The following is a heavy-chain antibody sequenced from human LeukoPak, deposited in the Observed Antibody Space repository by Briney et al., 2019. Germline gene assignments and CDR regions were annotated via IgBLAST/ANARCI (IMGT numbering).Heavy chain of an antibody. CDR1: GFTFSSYA. J-gene: IGHJ4*02. D-gene: IGHD6-13*01. Sequence: PGGSLRLSCAASGFTFSSYAMSWVRQAPGKGLEWVSAISGSGGSTYYADSVKGRFTISRDNSKNTLYLQMNSLRAEDTAVYYCAKDLDSSSWYGEFDYWGQGTLVTVAS. V-gene: IGHV3-23*01. CDR2: ISGSGGST. CDR3: AKDLDSSSWYGEFDY.